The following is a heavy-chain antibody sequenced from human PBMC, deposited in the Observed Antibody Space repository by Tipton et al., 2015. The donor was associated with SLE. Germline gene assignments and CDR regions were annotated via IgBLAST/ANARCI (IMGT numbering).Heavy chain of an antibody. CDR1: GYSISSGFY. CDR2: IYTSGST. V-gene: IGHV4-38-2*02. J-gene: IGHJ5*02. CDR3: ARTTGNWFDP. Sequence: TLSLTCNVSGYSISSGFYWGWIRQPPGKGLEWIGYIYTSGSTNYNPSLKSRVTISVDTSKNQFSLKLSSVTAADTAVYYCARTTGNWFDPWGQGTLVTVSS. D-gene: IGHD1-1*01.